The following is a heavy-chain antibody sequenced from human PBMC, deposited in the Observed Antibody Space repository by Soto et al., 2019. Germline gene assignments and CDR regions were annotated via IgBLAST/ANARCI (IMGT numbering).Heavy chain of an antibody. CDR1: GGSVSSGSYY. J-gene: IGHJ5*02. Sequence: SETLSLTCTVSGGSVSSGSYYWSWIRQSPGKGLEWIGYIYYTGITHLNPSLKSRLTMAVETSKNEFSLKLTSVSAADTAVYFCAREERKGIISWFDPWGQGTPVTVSS. V-gene: IGHV4-30-4*08. D-gene: IGHD2-21*01. CDR2: IYYTGIT. CDR3: AREERKGIISWFDP.